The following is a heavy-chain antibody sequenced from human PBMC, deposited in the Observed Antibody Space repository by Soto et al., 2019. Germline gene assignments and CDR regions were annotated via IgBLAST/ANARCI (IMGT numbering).Heavy chain of an antibody. Sequence: QVQLQESGPGLVKPSETLSLTCTVSGGSISSYYWSWIRQPPGKGLEWMGYIYYSGSTNYNPSLKSRGTISVDTSKNQFSLKLSSVTAADTAVYYCARSDGRYWGQGTLVTVSS. CDR1: GGSISSYY. CDR3: ARSDGRY. CDR2: IYYSGST. J-gene: IGHJ4*02. V-gene: IGHV4-59*01.